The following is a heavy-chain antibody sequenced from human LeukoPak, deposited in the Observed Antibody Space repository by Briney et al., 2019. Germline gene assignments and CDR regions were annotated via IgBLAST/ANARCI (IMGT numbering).Heavy chain of an antibody. CDR3: ATSQGGWHEYFQH. V-gene: IGHV3-21*01. D-gene: IGHD2-15*01. J-gene: IGHJ1*01. CDR1: GFTFSSYS. CDR2: ISSSSSYI. Sequence: GGSLRLSCAASGFTFSSYSMNWVRQAPGKGLEWVSSISSSSSYIYYADSVKGRFTISRDNAKNSLYLQMNSLRAEDTAVYYCATSQGGWHEYFQHWGQGTLVTVSS.